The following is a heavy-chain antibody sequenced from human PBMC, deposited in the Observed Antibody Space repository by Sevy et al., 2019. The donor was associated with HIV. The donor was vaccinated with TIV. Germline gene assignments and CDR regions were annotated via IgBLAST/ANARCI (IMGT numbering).Heavy chain of an antibody. Sequence: GGSLRLSCAASGFSVTNNNMSWVRQAPGKGLEWVSVIFSGDSKTHYADYVKGRFNVSRDHSKNTLYLQIQTLKTEDTAMYYWARYLSGGAFDVWGQGTTVTVSS. J-gene: IGHJ3*01. D-gene: IGHD3-16*01. CDR3: ARYLSGGAFDV. CDR2: IFSGDSKT. V-gene: IGHV3-53*01. CDR1: GFSVTNNN.